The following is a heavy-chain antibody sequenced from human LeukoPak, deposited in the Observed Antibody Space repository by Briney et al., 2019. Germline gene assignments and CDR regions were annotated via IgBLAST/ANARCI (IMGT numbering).Heavy chain of an antibody. CDR1: GYTFTSYY. D-gene: IGHD2-2*02. Sequence: GASVKVSCKASGYTFTSYYMHWVRQAPGQGLEWMGIINPSGGSTSYAQKFQGRVTMTRDMSTSTVYMELSSLRSEDTAVYYCARDSNGYCSSTSCYNSYYYMDVWGKGTTVTVSS. CDR2: INPSGGST. CDR3: ARDSNGYCSSTSCYNSYYYMDV. J-gene: IGHJ6*03. V-gene: IGHV1-46*01.